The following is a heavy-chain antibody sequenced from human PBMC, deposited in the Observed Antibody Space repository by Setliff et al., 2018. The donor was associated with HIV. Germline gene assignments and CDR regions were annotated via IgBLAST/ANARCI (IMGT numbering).Heavy chain of an antibody. J-gene: IGHJ4*02. D-gene: IGHD2-15*01. Sequence: GASVKVSCKASGYTFTDYNTAWLRQAPGQGLEWVGWISTFNGNTDSAQRLQGRVTMTTDTSTSTAYMELRSLRSDDRAVYYCARAAYCSGGVCFHRPYFDQWGQGSLVTVS. CDR3: ARAAYCSGGVCFHRPYFDQ. CDR2: ISTFNGNT. V-gene: IGHV1-18*01. CDR1: GYTFTDYN.